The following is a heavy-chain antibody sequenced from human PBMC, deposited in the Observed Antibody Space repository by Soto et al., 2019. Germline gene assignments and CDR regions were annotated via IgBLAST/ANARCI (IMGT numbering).Heavy chain of an antibody. V-gene: IGHV4-4*02. CDR2: ISHRGST. Sequence: PSETLSLTCAVSGGSISNSNWWSWVRQPPGEGLEWIGEISHRGSTRYNPSLKSRVTISTDKSKNQFSLKLSSVTAADTAVYYCARENYGMDVWGQGTTVTVSS. CDR3: ARENYGMDV. CDR1: GGSISNSNW. J-gene: IGHJ6*02.